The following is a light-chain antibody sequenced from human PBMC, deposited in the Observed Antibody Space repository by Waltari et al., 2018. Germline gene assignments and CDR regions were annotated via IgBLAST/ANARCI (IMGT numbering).Light chain of an antibody. CDR3: QQFNSYPIT. V-gene: IGKV1-13*02. CDR1: QGISSA. J-gene: IGKJ5*01. CDR2: DAS. Sequence: AIQLTQSPSSLSASVGDRVPITCRASQGISSALPWYQQKPGKAPKLLIYDASSLESGVPSRFSGSGSGTDFTLTISSLQPEDFATYYCQQFNSYPITFGQGTRLEIK.